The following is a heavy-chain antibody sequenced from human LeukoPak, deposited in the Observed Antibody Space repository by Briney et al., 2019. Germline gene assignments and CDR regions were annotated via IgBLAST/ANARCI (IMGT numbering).Heavy chain of an antibody. CDR1: GGSISSSTYY. Sequence: PSETLSLTCTVSGGSISSSTYYWGWIRQPPGKGLEWIGSIYHTGSTYYNPSLKSRVTISLDTSKNQFSLKLSSVTAADTAVYYCASNYFTVTFNWFDPWGQGTLVTVSS. V-gene: IGHV4-39*07. D-gene: IGHD4-17*01. J-gene: IGHJ5*02. CDR3: ASNYFTVTFNWFDP. CDR2: IYHTGST.